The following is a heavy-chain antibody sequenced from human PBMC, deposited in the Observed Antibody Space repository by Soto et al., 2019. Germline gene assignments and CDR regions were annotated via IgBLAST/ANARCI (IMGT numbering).Heavy chain of an antibody. V-gene: IGHV1-18*01. CDR2: ISAYNGNT. Sequence: SVQVSCKASGYTFTSYGISWVRQAPGQGLEWMGWISAYNGNTNYAQKLQGRVTMTTDTSTSTAYMELRSLRSDDTAVYYCARDVAYTSYSCRSGHPATRGMDVCGQGLTVTVSS. CDR1: GYTFTSYG. J-gene: IGHJ6*02. CDR3: ARDVAYTSYSCRSGHPATRGMDV. D-gene: IGHD6-19*01.